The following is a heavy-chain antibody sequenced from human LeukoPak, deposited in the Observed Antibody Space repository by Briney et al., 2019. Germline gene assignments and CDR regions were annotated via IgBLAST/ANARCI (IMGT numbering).Heavy chain of an antibody. CDR2: IFDDGMNK. D-gene: IGHD6-13*01. CDR1: GFTFNTYA. V-gene: IGHV3-30*04. Sequence: GRSLRLSCAASGFTFNTYAMLWVRQAPGKGLEWVALIFDDGMNKYYADSERGRFTISTVNSKSALYLQMNSLRDDDTPVYYCPRDEQLAFQDCGQATQVTV. CDR3: PRDEQLAFQD. J-gene: IGHJ4*02.